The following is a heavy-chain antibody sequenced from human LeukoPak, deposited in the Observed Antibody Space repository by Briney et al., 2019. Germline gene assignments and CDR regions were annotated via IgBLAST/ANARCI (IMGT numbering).Heavy chain of an antibody. V-gene: IGHV3-11*01. D-gene: IGHD6-19*01. CDR1: GFTFSDYY. J-gene: IGHJ4*02. CDR3: ALPYSSGWYDY. Sequence: PGGSLRLSCAASGFTFSDYYMSWIRQAPGKGLEWVSYVSSSGSTIYYADSVKGRFTISRDNAKNSLYLQMNSLRAEDTAVYYCALPYSSGWYDYWGQGTLVTVSS. CDR2: VSSSGSTI.